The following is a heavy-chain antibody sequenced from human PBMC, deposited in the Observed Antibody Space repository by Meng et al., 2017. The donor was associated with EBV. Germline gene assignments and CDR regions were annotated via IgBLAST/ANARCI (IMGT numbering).Heavy chain of an antibody. CDR1: GGTFSSYA. D-gene: IGHD1-26*01. J-gene: IGHJ5*02. CDR3: ARDRWEPKGKGWFDP. Sequence: GRRLVSGAWVNKHGSSVKVSCKASGGTFSSYAISWVRQAPGQGLEWMGGIIPIFGTANYAQKFQGRVTITADKSTSTAYMELSSLRSEDTAVYYCARDRWEPKGKGWFDPWGQGTLVTVSS. V-gene: IGHV1-69*06. CDR2: IIPIFGTA.